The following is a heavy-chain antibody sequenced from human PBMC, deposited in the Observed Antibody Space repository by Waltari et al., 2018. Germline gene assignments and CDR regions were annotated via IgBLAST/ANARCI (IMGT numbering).Heavy chain of an antibody. CDR3: AREWGSYSSSPGAFDS. CDR2: IIPILGIA. Sequence: QVQLVQSGAEVKKPGSSVKVSCKASGGTFSSYAISWVRQAPGQGLEWMGGIIPILGIANYAQKFQVRVTITADESTSTAYMELSSLRSEDTAVYYCAREWGSYSSSPGAFDSWGQGTMVTVSS. D-gene: IGHD6-13*01. V-gene: IGHV1-69*04. J-gene: IGHJ3*02. CDR1: GGTFSSYA.